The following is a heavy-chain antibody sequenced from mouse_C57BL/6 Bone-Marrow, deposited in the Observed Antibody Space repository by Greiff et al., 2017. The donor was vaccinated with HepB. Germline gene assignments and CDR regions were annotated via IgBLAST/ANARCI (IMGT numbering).Heavy chain of an antibody. CDR1: GYSITSGYY. J-gene: IGHJ1*03. V-gene: IGHV3-6*01. CDR3: ARDKATVVASYLYFDV. Sequence: ESGPGLVKPSQSLSLTCSVTGYSITSGYYWNWIRQFPGNKLEWMGYISYDGSNNYNPSLKNRISITRDTSKNQFFLKLNSVTTEDTATYYCARDKATVVASYLYFDVWGTGTTVTVSS. CDR2: ISYDGSN. D-gene: IGHD1-1*01.